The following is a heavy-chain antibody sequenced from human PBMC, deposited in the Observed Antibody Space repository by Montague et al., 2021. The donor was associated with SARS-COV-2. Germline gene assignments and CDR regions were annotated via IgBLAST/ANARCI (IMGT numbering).Heavy chain of an antibody. CDR3: ARHRNYGDHSLDNWFHP. Sequence: SETLSLTCTVSGDSTSCPNCYWGWIRQPPGKGLDWIGTIYNSGTTYYNPSLMSRLTTSIDTSKNQFSLKLSSVTAADTAVYYCARHRNYGDHSLDNWFHPWGQGTLVTVSS. J-gene: IGHJ5*02. CDR1: GDSTSCPNCY. V-gene: IGHV4-39*01. CDR2: IYNSGTT. D-gene: IGHD4-17*01.